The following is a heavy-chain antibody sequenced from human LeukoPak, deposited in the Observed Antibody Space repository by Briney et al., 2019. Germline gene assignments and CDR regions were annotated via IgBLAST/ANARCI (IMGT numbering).Heavy chain of an antibody. CDR1: GGSINNYY. J-gene: IGHJ6*03. CDR3: ARSDYYDFWSGAYYYMDV. Sequence: SETLSLTCTVSGGSINNYYWSWIRQPPGKELEWIGYIYYSGSTNYNPSLKSRVTISEDTSKNQFSLKLSSVTAADTAVYYCARSDYYDFWSGAYYYMDVWGKGTTVTVSS. V-gene: IGHV4-59*01. D-gene: IGHD3-3*01. CDR2: IYYSGST.